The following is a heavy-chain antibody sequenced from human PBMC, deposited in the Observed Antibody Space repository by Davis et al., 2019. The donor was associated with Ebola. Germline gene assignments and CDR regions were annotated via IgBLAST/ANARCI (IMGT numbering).Heavy chain of an antibody. V-gene: IGHV4-4*02. CDR2: IYHSGST. J-gene: IGHJ4*02. CDR3: AMYYDYVWGSYRSHFDY. CDR1: GGSISSSNW. D-gene: IGHD3-16*02. Sequence: SETLSLTCAVSGGSISSSNWWSWVRPHPGKGLEWIGEIYHSGSTNYNPSLKSRVTISVDKSKNQFSLKLSSVTAADTAVYYCAMYYDYVWGSYRSHFDYWGQGTLVTVSS.